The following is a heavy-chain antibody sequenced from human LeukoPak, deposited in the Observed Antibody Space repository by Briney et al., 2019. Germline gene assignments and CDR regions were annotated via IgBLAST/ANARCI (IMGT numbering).Heavy chain of an antibody. Sequence: SETLSLTCAVYGGSFSGYYWSWIRQPPGKGLEWTGEINHSGSTNYNPSLKSRVTISVDTSKNQFSLKLSSVTAADTAVYYCARNRGYSYGYDYYYYYMDVWGKGTTVTVSS. J-gene: IGHJ6*03. CDR1: GGSFSGYY. V-gene: IGHV4-34*01. D-gene: IGHD5-18*01. CDR2: INHSGST. CDR3: ARNRGYSYGYDYYYYYMDV.